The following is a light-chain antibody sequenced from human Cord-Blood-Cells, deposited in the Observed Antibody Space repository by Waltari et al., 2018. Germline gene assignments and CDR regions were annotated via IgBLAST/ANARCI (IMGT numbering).Light chain of an antibody. CDR1: SSDVGSYNL. Sequence: QSALTQPASVSGSPGQSITISCTGTSSDVGSYNLVSWYQQHPGKAPKLMIYEVSKRPSGVSKRFSGSKSGNTASLTISGLQAEDGADYYCCSYAGSSTNWVFGGGTKLTVL. J-gene: IGLJ3*02. CDR2: EVS. V-gene: IGLV2-23*02. CDR3: CSYAGSSTNWV.